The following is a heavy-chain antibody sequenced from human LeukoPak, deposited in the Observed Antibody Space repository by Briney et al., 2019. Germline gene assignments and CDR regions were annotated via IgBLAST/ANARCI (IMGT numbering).Heavy chain of an antibody. V-gene: IGHV4-30-4*01. J-gene: IGHJ5*02. CDR3: ARVNYYGLGSYYNA. D-gene: IGHD3-10*01. CDR1: GGSISSGDYY. CDR2: IYYSGST. Sequence: SETLSLTCTVSGGSISSGDYYWSWIRQPPGKGLEWIGYIYYSGSTYYNPSLKSRVTISVDTSKNQFSLKLSSVTAADTAVYYCARVNYYGLGSYYNAWGQGTLVTVSS.